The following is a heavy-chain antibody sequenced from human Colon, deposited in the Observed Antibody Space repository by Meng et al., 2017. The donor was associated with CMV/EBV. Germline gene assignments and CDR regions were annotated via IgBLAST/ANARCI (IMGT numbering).Heavy chain of an antibody. Sequence: SETLSLTCAVSGGSISRYYWTWVRQPPGKGLEWIAYIYYSGATSYNPSFKSRGTISVDTSKNQFSLKLNSVTAADTAVYYCARDNGLRRFDSWGQGTLVTVSS. V-gene: IGHV4-59*01. CDR2: IYYSGAT. D-gene: IGHD2-8*01. CDR3: ARDNGLRRFDS. CDR1: GGSISRYY. J-gene: IGHJ4*02.